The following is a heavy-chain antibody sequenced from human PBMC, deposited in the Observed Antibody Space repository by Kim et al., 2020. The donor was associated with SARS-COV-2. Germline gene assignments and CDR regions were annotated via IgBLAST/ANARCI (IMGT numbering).Heavy chain of an antibody. CDR2: IWYDGSNK. J-gene: IGHJ6*01. CDR3: AKEVSSSWGYYYGMDV. V-gene: IGHV3-30*02. Sequence: GGSLRLSCAASGFTFSSYGMHWVRQAPGKGLEWVAFIWYDGSNKYYADSVKGRFTISRDNSKNTLYLQMKSLRAEDTAVYYCAKEVSSSWGYYYGMDVWG. D-gene: IGHD6-13*01. CDR1: GFTFSSYG.